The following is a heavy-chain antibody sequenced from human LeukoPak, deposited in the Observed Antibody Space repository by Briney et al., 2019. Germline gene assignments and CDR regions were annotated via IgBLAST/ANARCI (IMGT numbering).Heavy chain of an antibody. J-gene: IGHJ5*02. CDR1: GFTFSSYA. Sequence: GGSLRLSCVASGFTFSSYAMHWVRQAPGKGLEWVAVISFDGSNKYYADSVKGRFTISGDNSKNTLYLQVSAEDTAIYYCARGYASTSQLDPWGQGTLVTVSS. V-gene: IGHV3-30*03. CDR2: ISFDGSNK. CDR3: ARGYASTSQLDP. D-gene: IGHD6-13*01.